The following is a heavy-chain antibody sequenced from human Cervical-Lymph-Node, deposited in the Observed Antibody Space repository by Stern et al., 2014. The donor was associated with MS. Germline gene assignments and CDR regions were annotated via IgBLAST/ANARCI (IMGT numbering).Heavy chain of an antibody. CDR3: SRDADAYSLVFGY. CDR2: IHYRGTT. J-gene: IGHJ4*02. CDR1: GGSISSGEYY. D-gene: IGHD5-24*01. Sequence: QVQLQESGPGLVKPSPTLSLTCAVSGGSISSGEYYWSWISQSPGKGLEWIGYIHYRGTTYYNPSLKSRVTISVDTSKNQFSLKLSSVTAADTAVYYCSRDADAYSLVFGYWGRGTLVTVSS. V-gene: IGHV4-30-4*01.